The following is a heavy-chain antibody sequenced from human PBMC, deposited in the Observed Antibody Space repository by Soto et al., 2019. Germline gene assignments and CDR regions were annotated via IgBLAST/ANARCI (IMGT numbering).Heavy chain of an antibody. D-gene: IGHD6-19*01. V-gene: IGHV3-30-3*01. J-gene: IGHJ4*02. CDR3: ARDGVQQWLSYYFDY. CDR2: ISYDGSNK. Sequence: GGSLRLSCAASGFTFSFYAIHWVRQAPGKGLEWVALISYDGSNKYYADSVKGRFTISRDNSKNSLYLQMNSLRAEDTAVYYCARDGVQQWLSYYFDYWGQGALVTVSS. CDR1: GFTFSFYA.